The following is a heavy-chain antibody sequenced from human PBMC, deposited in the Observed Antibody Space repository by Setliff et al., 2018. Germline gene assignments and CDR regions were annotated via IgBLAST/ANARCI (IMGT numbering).Heavy chain of an antibody. CDR2: IFPKTGNT. Sequence: ASVKVSCKASGYTFTNYGITWVRQAPGQGLEWMGWIFPKTGNTNYAQKFQGRVTMTIDTSTDTVYMELRSLKSDDTALYYCARINFYVSSGYYYAPDYWGQGTLVTVSS. CDR1: GYTFTNYG. CDR3: ARINFYVSSGYYYAPDY. D-gene: IGHD3-22*01. J-gene: IGHJ4*02. V-gene: IGHV1-18*01.